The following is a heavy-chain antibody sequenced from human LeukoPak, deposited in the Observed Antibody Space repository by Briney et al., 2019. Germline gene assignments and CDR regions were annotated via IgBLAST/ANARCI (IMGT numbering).Heavy chain of an antibody. J-gene: IGHJ4*02. D-gene: IGHD3-10*01. Sequence: GGSLRLSGAASGFTFSNYAMSWVRQAPGKGLEWISAVSGSGDRTYYAGSVKGRFTISRDNSKNIVYLRMNSLRAEDTAVYFCANSRGYGSGNLWGQETLVTVSS. V-gene: IGHV3-23*01. CDR2: VSGSGDRT. CDR3: ANSRGYGSGNL. CDR1: GFTFSNYA.